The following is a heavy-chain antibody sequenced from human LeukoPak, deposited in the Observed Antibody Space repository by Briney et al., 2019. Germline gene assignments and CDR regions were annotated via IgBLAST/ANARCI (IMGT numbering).Heavy chain of an antibody. CDR2: ISMYNGNT. J-gene: IGHJ4*02. D-gene: IGHD3-9*01. Sequence: GASVKVSCKSSGYAFDSYGLTWVRQAPGQGPEWMGWISMYNGNTIYAQKFHGRVSMTTDTSTKTAYMQVRSLRSDDTAVYFCARDILTGNALGHWGQGTQVTVSS. CDR1: GYAFDSYG. V-gene: IGHV1-18*04. CDR3: ARDILTGNALGH.